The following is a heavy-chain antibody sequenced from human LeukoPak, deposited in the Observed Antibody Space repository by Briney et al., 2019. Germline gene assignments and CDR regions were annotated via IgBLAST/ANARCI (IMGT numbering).Heavy chain of an antibody. CDR1: GFTFSSYA. J-gene: IGHJ4*02. V-gene: IGHV3-23*01. D-gene: IGHD3-10*01. CDR3: VKSLRFPTITMVRGVTGRFDY. Sequence: AGGSLRLSCAASGFTFSSYAMSWVRQAPGKGLEWVSAISGSGGSTYYADSVKGRFTISRDNSKNTLYLQVNSLRAEDTAVYYCVKSLRFPTITMVRGVTGRFDYWGQGTLVTVSS. CDR2: ISGSGGST.